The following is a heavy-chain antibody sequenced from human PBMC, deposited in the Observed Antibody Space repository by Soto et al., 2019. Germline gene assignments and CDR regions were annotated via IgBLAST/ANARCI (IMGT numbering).Heavy chain of an antibody. J-gene: IGHJ3*02. CDR2: MNPKSGGA. V-gene: IGHV1-2*02. CDR1: GYTFTDYY. D-gene: IGHD6-19*01. Sequence: ASVKVSCKTSGYTFTDYYTHWVRQAPGQGLEWMGWMNPKSGGAYFAQKFQGRVTLTRDTSIGTAYIEVNSLTSDDTAVYFCTRENIEKSGGFYDAFDIWGQGTTVTVSS. CDR3: TRENIEKSGGFYDAFDI.